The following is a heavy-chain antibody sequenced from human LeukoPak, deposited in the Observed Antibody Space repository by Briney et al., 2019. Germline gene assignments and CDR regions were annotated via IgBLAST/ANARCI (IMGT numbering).Heavy chain of an antibody. V-gene: IGHV3-23*01. Sequence: PGGTLRLSCAASGFTFSSYGMSWVRQAPGKGLEWVSAISGSGGSTYYADSVKGRFTISRDNSKNTLYLQMNSLRAEDTAVYYCAKRRDYGDYSLDYWGQGTLVTVSS. CDR1: GFTFSSYG. D-gene: IGHD4-17*01. CDR2: ISGSGGST. CDR3: AKRRDYGDYSLDY. J-gene: IGHJ4*02.